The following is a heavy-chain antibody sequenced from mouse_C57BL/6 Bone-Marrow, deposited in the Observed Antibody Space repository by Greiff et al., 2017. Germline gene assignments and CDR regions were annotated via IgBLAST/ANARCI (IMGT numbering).Heavy chain of an antibody. V-gene: IGHV1-50*01. J-gene: IGHJ4*01. Sequence: QVQLQQPGAELVKPGASVKLSCKASGYTFPSYWMQWVKQRPGQGLEWIGEIDPSDSYTNYNQKFKGKATLTVDTSSSTAYMHLSSLTSEDSAVYYCARVYFEDYYAMDYWGQGTSVTVSS. CDR3: ARVYFEDYYAMDY. CDR2: IDPSDSYT. CDR1: GYTFPSYW. D-gene: IGHD2-4*01.